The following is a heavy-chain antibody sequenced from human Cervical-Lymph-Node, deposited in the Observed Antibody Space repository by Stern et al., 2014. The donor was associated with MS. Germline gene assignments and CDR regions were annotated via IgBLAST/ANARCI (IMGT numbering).Heavy chain of an antibody. Sequence: QVQLQESGPGLVKPSETLSLTCAVSGDSISSYTHYWAWIRQPPGKGLEWIGSVYYSGATYYNPSLKSPVTISGDPPKTHFPLGLTSVTAADTAVYYCAKHACTGAACPFDLWGQGTLVTVSS. CDR1: GDSISSYTHY. CDR3: AKHACTGAACPFDL. D-gene: IGHD2-8*02. V-gene: IGHV4-39*01. CDR2: VYYSGAT. J-gene: IGHJ4*02.